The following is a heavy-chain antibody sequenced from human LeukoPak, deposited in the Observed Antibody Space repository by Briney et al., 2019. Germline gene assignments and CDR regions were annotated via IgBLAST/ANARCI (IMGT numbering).Heavy chain of an antibody. D-gene: IGHD6-19*01. J-gene: IGHJ4*02. Sequence: ASVKVSCKASGYTFTSYAMHWVRQAPGQRLEWMGWSNAGNGNTKYSQEFQGRVTITRDTSASTAYMELTSLRSDDTAVYYCATALAGSVELDYWGQGTLVTVSS. V-gene: IGHV1-3*02. CDR1: GYTFTSYA. CDR2: SNAGNGNT. CDR3: ATALAGSVELDY.